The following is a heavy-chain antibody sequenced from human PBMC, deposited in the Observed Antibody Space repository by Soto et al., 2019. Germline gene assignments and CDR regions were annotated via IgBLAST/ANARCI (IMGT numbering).Heavy chain of an antibody. Sequence: QVQLVESGGGVVQPGRSLRLSCAASGFTFSSYAMHWVRQAPGKGLEWVALISYDGTYKYYADSVKGRFTISRDNSKNTLYLQMNSLRVEDTAVYYCAREEYCSGGSCYPIDYWGQGTLVTVSS. CDR1: GFTFSSYA. CDR3: AREEYCSGGSCYPIDY. D-gene: IGHD2-15*01. J-gene: IGHJ4*02. V-gene: IGHV3-30-3*01. CDR2: ISYDGTYK.